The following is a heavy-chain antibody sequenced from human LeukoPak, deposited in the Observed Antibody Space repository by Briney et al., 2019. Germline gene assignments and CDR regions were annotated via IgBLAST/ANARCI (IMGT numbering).Heavy chain of an antibody. Sequence: PSETLSLTCTVSGYSISSGYYWGWIRQPPGKGLEWIGSIYHSGSTYYNPSLKSRVTISVDTSKNQFSLKLSSVTAADTAVYYCARTSSGWYKDAFDIWGQGTMVTVSS. D-gene: IGHD6-19*01. J-gene: IGHJ3*02. V-gene: IGHV4-38-2*02. CDR1: GYSISSGYY. CDR2: IYHSGST. CDR3: ARTSSGWYKDAFDI.